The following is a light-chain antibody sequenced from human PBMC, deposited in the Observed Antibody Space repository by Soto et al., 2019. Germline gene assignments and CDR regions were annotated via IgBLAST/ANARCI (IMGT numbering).Light chain of an antibody. J-gene: IGKJ1*01. V-gene: IGKV3-11*01. CDR3: QQRTNWPPT. CDR2: DAS. CDR1: ESVNNY. Sequence: ETVLTQSPATLSLSPGERATLSCRASESVNNYLAWYQQKPGQAPRLLISDASSRATGIPARFSATESRTEFTLTISSLVPEDFAVYYCQQRTNWPPTVGQGTNVEIK.